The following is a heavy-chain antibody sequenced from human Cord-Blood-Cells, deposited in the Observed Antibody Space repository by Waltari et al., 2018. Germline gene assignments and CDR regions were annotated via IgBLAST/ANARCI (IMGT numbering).Heavy chain of an antibody. J-gene: IGHJ5*02. V-gene: IGHV1-3*01. D-gene: IGHD1-26*01. CDR2: NNAGNGNT. Sequence: QVQLVQSGAEVKKPGASVKVSCKASGYTFTSYAMHWVRQAPGQRLEWMGWNNAGNGNTKYSQKFQGRVTITRDTSASTAYMELSSLRSEDTAVYYCAREDGLGYSGSYYWFDPWGQGTLVTVSS. CDR1: GYTFTSYA. CDR3: AREDGLGYSGSYYWFDP.